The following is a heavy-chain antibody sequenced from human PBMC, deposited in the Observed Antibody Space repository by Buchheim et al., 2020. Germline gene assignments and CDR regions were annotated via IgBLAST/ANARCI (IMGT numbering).Heavy chain of an antibody. V-gene: IGHV3-33*01. CDR2: IWYDGSNK. D-gene: IGHD1-26*01. Sequence: QVQLVESGGGVVQPGRSLRLSCAASGFTFSSYGMHWVRQAPGKGLEWVAVIWYDGSNKYYADSVKGRFTIYRDNSKKTLYLQMNSLRAEDTAVYYCARGDGSYYFPYFDYWGQGTL. CDR1: GFTFSSYG. J-gene: IGHJ4*02. CDR3: ARGDGSYYFPYFDY.